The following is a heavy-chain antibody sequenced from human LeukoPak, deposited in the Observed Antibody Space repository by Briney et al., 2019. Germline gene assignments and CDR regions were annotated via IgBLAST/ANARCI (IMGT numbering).Heavy chain of an antibody. CDR3: ARGVGTTVWKDGMDV. V-gene: IGHV3-30-3*01. Sequence: PGGSLRLSCAASGFTFSSYAMHWVRQAPGKGLEWVAVISNDGSNKYSADSVKGRFTISRDNSKNTLYLQMNSLRTEDTAVYYCARGVGTTVWKDGMDVWGQETTVTVSS. D-gene: IGHD4-17*01. J-gene: IGHJ6*02. CDR1: GFTFSSYA. CDR2: ISNDGSNK.